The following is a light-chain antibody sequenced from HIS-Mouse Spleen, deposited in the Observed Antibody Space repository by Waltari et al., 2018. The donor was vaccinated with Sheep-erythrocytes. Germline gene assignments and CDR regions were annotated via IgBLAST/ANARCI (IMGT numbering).Light chain of an antibody. CDR1: SSDVGGYNY. V-gene: IGLV2-11*01. CDR3: CSYAGSYNHV. Sequence: QSALTQPRSVSGSPGQSVTISCTGTSSDVGGYNYVSWYQQHPGKAPKLMIYDVSKRPSGVPDRFSGSKSVLQAEDEADYYCCSYAGSYNHVFATGTKVTVL. CDR2: DVS. J-gene: IGLJ1*01.